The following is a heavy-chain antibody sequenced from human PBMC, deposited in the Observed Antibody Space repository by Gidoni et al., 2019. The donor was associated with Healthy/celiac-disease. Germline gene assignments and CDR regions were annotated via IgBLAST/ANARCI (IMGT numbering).Heavy chain of an antibody. Sequence: EVQLVESGGGLVKPGGSLRLSCAASGFTFSNAWMSWVRQAPGKGLEWVGRIKSKTDGGTTDYAAPVKGRFTISRDDSKNTLYLQMNSLKTEDTAVYYCTTDIKYPVRGVPDSYWGQGTLVTVSS. CDR2: IKSKTDGGTT. V-gene: IGHV3-15*01. CDR3: TTDIKYPVRGVPDSY. J-gene: IGHJ4*02. CDR1: GFTFSNAW. D-gene: IGHD3-10*01.